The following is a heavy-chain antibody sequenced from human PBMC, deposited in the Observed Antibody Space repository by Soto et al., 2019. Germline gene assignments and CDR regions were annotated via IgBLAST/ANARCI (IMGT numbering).Heavy chain of an antibody. CDR1: GFTFSSYA. V-gene: IGHV3-23*01. CDR3: ARERSSMPDFWSVPPNWFDP. CDR2: ISGSGGST. J-gene: IGHJ5*02. D-gene: IGHD3-3*01. Sequence: PGGSLRLSCAASGFTFSSYAMSWVRQAPGKGLEWVSAISGSGGSTYYADSVKGRFTISRDNSKNTLYLQMNSLRAEDTAVYYCARERSSMPDFWSVPPNWFDPWGQGTLVTVSS.